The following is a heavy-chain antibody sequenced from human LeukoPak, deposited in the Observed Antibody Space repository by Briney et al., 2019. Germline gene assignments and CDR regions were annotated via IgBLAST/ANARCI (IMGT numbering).Heavy chain of an antibody. CDR1: GGSISSYY. J-gene: IGHJ4*02. CDR2: IYHSGST. D-gene: IGHD5-24*01. V-gene: IGHV4-59*08. CDR3: ARHKWEMATITTFDY. Sequence: SETLSLTCTVSGGSISSYYWSWIRQPPGKGLEWIGSIYHSGSTYYNPSLKSRVTISVDTSKNQFSLKLSSVTTADTAVYYCARHKWEMATITTFDYWGQGTLVTVSS.